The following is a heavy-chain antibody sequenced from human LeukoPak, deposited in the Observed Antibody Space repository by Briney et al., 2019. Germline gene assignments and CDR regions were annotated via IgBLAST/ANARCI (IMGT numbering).Heavy chain of an antibody. CDR2: IGTAGDI. D-gene: IGHD6-13*01. V-gene: IGHV3-13*01. Sequence: GGSLRLSCAASGSTFSSYDMHWVRQATGKGLEWVSGIGTAGDIYYPGSVKGRFTISRENAKKSLYLQMNSLRAGDTAVYYCARATYSSTWYSRYFDLWGRGTLVTVSS. CDR3: ARATYSSTWYSRYFDL. J-gene: IGHJ2*01. CDR1: GSTFSSYD.